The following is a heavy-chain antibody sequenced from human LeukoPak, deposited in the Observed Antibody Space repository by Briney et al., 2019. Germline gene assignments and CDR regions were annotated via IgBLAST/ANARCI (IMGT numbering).Heavy chain of an antibody. V-gene: IGHV4-38-2*02. Sequence: PSETPSLTCTVSDYSISSGYYWGWIRQPPGKGLEWIGSIYHSGSTYYNPSLKSRVTISVDTSKNQFSLKLSSVTAADTAVYYCANVDTACNWGQGTLVTVSS. CDR2: IYHSGST. CDR1: DYSISSGYY. J-gene: IGHJ4*02. CDR3: ANVDTACN. D-gene: IGHD5-18*01.